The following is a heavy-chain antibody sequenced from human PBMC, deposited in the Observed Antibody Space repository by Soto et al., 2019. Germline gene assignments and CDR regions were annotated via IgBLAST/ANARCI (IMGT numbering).Heavy chain of an antibody. D-gene: IGHD1-26*01. J-gene: IGHJ4*02. V-gene: IGHV4-61*03. CDR2: IYHSGIT. CDR1: GGSVSSETHF. CDR3: AREDMSGTYYFDS. Sequence: SETLSLTCAVFGGSVSSETHFWSWIRQPPGKGLEWIGYIYHSGITNSNPSLKGRLTISVDKSTNHFPLSLASVTAADTAIYYCAREDMSGTYYFDSWGQGTRVTVSS.